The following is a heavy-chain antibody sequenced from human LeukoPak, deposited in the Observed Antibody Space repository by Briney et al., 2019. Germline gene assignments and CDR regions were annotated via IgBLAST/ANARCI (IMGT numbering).Heavy chain of an antibody. D-gene: IGHD5-18*01. Sequence: PSETLSLTCAVSAYSISSGYYWGCIRQPPGKGLEWIGSIYHSGSTYYNPSLKSRVTISVDTSKNQFSLKLSSVTAADTAVYYCARDPYSYGHDYWGQGTLVTVSS. CDR3: ARDPYSYGHDY. V-gene: IGHV4-38-2*02. CDR2: IYHSGST. CDR1: AYSISSGYY. J-gene: IGHJ4*02.